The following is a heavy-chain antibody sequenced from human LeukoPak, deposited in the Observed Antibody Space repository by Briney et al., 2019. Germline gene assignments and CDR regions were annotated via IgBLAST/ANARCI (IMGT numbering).Heavy chain of an antibody. CDR3: AVLNLNYGSGSYYNAPTFDY. CDR2: MNPNSGNT. Sequence: ASVKVSCKASGYTSTSYDINWVRQATGQGLEWMGWMNPNSGNTGYAQKFQGRVTITRNTSISTAYMELSSLRSEDTAVYYCAVLNLNYGSGSYYNAPTFDYWGQGTLVTVSS. V-gene: IGHV1-8*03. D-gene: IGHD3-10*01. CDR1: GYTSTSYD. J-gene: IGHJ4*02.